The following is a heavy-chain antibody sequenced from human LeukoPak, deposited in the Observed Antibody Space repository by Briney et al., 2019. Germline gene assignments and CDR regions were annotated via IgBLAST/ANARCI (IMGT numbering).Heavy chain of an antibody. D-gene: IGHD4-11*01. V-gene: IGHV1-18*01. CDR3: ARAQTTLLLDY. CDR1: GYIFTSCG. J-gene: IGHJ4*02. Sequence: GASVKVSCKASGYIFTSCGIIWVRQAPGQGLQWMGRISAHNGNTNYAQKLQGRVTMTTDTSTSTVYMELRSLRSDDTAVYYCARAQTTLLLDYWGQGTLVTVSS. CDR2: ISAHNGNT.